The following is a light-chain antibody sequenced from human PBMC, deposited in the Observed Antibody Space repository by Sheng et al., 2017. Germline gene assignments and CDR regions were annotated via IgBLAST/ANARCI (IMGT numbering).Light chain of an antibody. CDR3: QQYYTSPRLT. V-gene: IGKV4-1*01. CDR2: RAS. J-gene: IGKJ4*01. CDR1: QSVLYSPNNKNY. Sequence: DIVMTQSPDSLAVSLGERATINCKSSQSVLYSPNNKNYLAWYQQKPGQPPKLLIYRASTRESGVPDRFSGSGSGTDFTLTISSLQAEDVAVYYCQQYYTSPRLTFGGGTKVEIK.